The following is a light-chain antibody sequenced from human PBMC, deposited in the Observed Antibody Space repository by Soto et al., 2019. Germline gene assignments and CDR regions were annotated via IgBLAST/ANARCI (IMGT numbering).Light chain of an antibody. CDR2: DAS. Sequence: DIQMTQSPSSLSASVGVRVTITCQASQDIRNRLNWYHQKPGKAPQLLIYDASNLETGVPSRFSGVGSGTDFTVTISSLQPEDTATYYCQQYDNYPLTFGGGTKVEIK. J-gene: IGKJ4*01. V-gene: IGKV1-33*01. CDR3: QQYDNYPLT. CDR1: QDIRNR.